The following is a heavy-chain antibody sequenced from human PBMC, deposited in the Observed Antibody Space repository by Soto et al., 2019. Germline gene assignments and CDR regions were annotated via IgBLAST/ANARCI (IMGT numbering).Heavy chain of an antibody. CDR3: ARPLRDRNSDHGLAV. J-gene: IGHJ6*02. Sequence: SVKVSCKASGCTFSKYAISWVRQAPGQGLEWLGGIIPMFGTPNYAQKFQGRVTISADESTTTAYLELSRLRSADTDVYFCARPLRDRNSDHGLAVWGQGTTVTVSS. D-gene: IGHD3-22*01. CDR1: GCTFSKYA. V-gene: IGHV1-69*13. CDR2: IIPMFGTP.